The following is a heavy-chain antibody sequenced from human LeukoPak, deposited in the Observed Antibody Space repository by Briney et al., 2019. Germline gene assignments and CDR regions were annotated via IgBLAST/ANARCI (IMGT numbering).Heavy chain of an antibody. Sequence: PGRSLTLSCVASRFTLRTYGMHWVRQAPGKGLDWVAGIQNDGSKKCYADSVKGRFTISREDSKNTLYLQMNSLRADDTALYYCAGDLSYWGLDFDYWGQGTLVTVSS. CDR2: IQNDGSKK. J-gene: IGHJ4*02. D-gene: IGHD7-27*01. CDR3: AGDLSYWGLDFDY. V-gene: IGHV3-33*01. CDR1: RFTLRTYG.